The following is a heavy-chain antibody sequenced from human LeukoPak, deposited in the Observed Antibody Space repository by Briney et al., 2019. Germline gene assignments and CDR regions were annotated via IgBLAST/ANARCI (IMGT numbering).Heavy chain of an antibody. V-gene: IGHV3-48*01. D-gene: IGHD3-22*01. Sequence: GGSLRLSCAASGFTFSDYSMNWVRQAPGKGLDWVSYISTTSSSTIYYADSVKGRFTISRDNAKNSLYLQMNSLRAEDTAVYYCARDRGSSGYHFDYWGQGTLVTVSS. CDR1: GFTFSDYS. CDR3: ARDRGSSGYHFDY. J-gene: IGHJ4*02. CDR2: ISTTSSSTI.